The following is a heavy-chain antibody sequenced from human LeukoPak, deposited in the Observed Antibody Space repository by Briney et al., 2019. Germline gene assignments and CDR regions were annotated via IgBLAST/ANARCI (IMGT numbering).Heavy chain of an antibody. CDR1: GYTFTSYG. CDR2: ISAYNGNT. J-gene: IGHJ5*02. CDR3: AREGLVTSSPLYNWFDP. Sequence: GASVKVSCKASGYTFTSYGISWVRQAPGQELEWMGWISAYNGNTNYAQKLQGRVTMTTDTSTSTAYMELRSLRSDDTAVYYCAREGLVTSSPLYNWFDPWGQGTLVTVSS. D-gene: IGHD3/OR15-3a*01. V-gene: IGHV1-18*01.